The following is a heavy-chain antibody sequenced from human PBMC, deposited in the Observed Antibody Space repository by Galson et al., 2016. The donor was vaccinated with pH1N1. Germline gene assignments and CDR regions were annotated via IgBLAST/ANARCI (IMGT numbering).Heavy chain of an antibody. V-gene: IGHV1-69*13. CDR3: ASHSLRDGYNLYYFDY. Sequence: SVKVSCKASGGTFSFYSFSWLRQAPGQGLEWMGGIIPIFGTPNYAQKFQGRVAITADESSSTAYMELSSLRSEDPAVYYCASHSLRDGYNLYYFDYWGQGNLVTVSS. J-gene: IGHJ4*02. D-gene: IGHD5-24*01. CDR2: IIPIFGTP. CDR1: GGTFSFYS.